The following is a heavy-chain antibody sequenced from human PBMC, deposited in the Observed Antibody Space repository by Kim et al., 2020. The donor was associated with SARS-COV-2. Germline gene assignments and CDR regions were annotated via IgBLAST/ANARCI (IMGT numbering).Heavy chain of an antibody. Sequence: SVKGRFTISRDDSKNSLYLQMNSLKTEDTAVYYCARDTGYSSTWYAYFDYWGQGTLVTVSS. V-gene: IGHV3-72*01. D-gene: IGHD6-13*01. J-gene: IGHJ4*02. CDR3: ARDTGYSSTWYAYFDY.